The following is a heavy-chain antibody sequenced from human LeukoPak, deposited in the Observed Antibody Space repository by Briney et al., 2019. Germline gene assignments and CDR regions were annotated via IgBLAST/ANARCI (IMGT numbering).Heavy chain of an antibody. D-gene: IGHD1-26*01. V-gene: IGHV4-39*02. Sequence: SETLSLTCTVSGGSISSSNYYWGWIRQPPGKGLEWIGSIYYSGSTYYNPSLKSRVTISVDTSKNQFSPKLSSVTAADTAVYYCARDFFVYSGSWGYFDYWGQGTLVTVSS. CDR3: ARDFFVYSGSWGYFDY. J-gene: IGHJ4*02. CDR1: GGSISSSNYY. CDR2: IYYSGST.